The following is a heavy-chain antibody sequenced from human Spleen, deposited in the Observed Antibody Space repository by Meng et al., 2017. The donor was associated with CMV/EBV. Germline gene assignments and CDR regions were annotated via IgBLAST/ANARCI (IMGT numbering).Heavy chain of an antibody. Sequence: LPCAVYGGSFSGYYWSWIRQPPGKGLEWIGEINHSGSTNCNPSLKSRVTISVDTSKNQFSLKLSSVTAADTAVYYCARSDFWSGYGYWGQGTLVTVSS. V-gene: IGHV4-34*01. CDR1: GGSFSGYY. CDR3: ARSDFWSGYGY. J-gene: IGHJ4*02. D-gene: IGHD3-3*01. CDR2: INHSGST.